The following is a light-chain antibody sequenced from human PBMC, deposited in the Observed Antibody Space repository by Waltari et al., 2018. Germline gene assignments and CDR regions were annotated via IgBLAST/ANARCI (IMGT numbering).Light chain of an antibody. V-gene: IGLV3-1*01. Sequence: SYEVTQPPSVSVSPRHRATIPCSGEKLGSKYVSWYQQKSGQSPVLVIYRDDKRPSGIPERFSGSNSGNTATLTISGTQPMDEADYYCQAWDSSAFVFGAGTKVTVL. CDR2: RDD. CDR3: QAWDSSAFV. J-gene: IGLJ1*01. CDR1: KLGSKY.